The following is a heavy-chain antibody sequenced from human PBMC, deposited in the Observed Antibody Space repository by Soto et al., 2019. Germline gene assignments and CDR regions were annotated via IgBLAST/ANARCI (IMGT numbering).Heavy chain of an antibody. CDR2: IIPILGIA. V-gene: IGHV1-69*02. J-gene: IGHJ6*03. D-gene: IGHD2-15*01. CDR3: ARVPYCSGGSCARFYYYMDV. Sequence: QVQLVQSGAEVKKPGSSVKVSCKASGGTFSSYTISWVRQAPGQGLEWMGRIIPILGIANYAQKFQGRVTITADKSTSTAYMELSRLRSEDTAVYYCARVPYCSGGSCARFYYYMDVWGKGTTVTVSS. CDR1: GGTFSSYT.